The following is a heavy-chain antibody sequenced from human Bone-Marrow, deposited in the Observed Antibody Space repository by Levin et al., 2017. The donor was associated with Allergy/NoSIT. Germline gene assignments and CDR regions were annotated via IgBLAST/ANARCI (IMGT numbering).Heavy chain of an antibody. CDR1: GGSFSDYS. V-gene: IGHV4-34*01. D-gene: IGHD3-16*02. CDR2: INHSGST. CDR3: AGGRSRARERGWGSYRAAGGTNWFDP. J-gene: IGHJ5*02. Sequence: SETLSLTCAVNGGSFSDYSWSWIRQPPGKGLEWIGEINHSGSTNYSPSLKSRVTISIDTSKTPFSLKLCFVTAADTAVYFCAGGRSRARERGWGSYRAAGGTNWFDPWGQGTLVTVSS.